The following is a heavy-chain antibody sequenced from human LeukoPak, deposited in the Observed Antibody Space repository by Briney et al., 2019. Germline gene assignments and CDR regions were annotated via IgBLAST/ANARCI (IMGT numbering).Heavy chain of an antibody. J-gene: IGHJ6*03. V-gene: IGHV3-23*01. CDR1: GFTFSSYA. D-gene: IGHD4-17*01. Sequence: PGGSLRLSCAASGFTFSSYAMSWVRQAPGKGLEWVSAISGSGGSTYYADSVKGRFTISRDNAKNSLYLQMNSLRAEDTAVYYCARDTRLRYYYYMDVWGKGTTVTVSS. CDR2: ISGSGGST. CDR3: ARDTRLRYYYYMDV.